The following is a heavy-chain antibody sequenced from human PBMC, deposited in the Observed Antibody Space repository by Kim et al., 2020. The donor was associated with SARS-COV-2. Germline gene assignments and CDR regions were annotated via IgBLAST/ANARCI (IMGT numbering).Heavy chain of an antibody. Sequence: SETLSLTCAVYGGSFSGYYWSWIRQPPGKGLEWIGEINHSGSTNYNPSLKSRVTISVDTSKNQFSLKLSSVTAADTAVYYCARGYYDSSGYYLPWFDPWGQGTLVTVSS. J-gene: IGHJ5*02. V-gene: IGHV4-34*01. CDR3: ARGYYDSSGYYLPWFDP. D-gene: IGHD3-22*01. CDR2: INHSGST. CDR1: GGSFSGYY.